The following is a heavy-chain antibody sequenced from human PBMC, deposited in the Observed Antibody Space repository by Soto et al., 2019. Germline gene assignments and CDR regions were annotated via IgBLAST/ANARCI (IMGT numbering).Heavy chain of an antibody. CDR3: ARDSSYSNYLTPSYYYHGMDA. J-gene: IGHJ6*02. CDR1: GFTFSSYG. CDR2: IWYDGSNK. D-gene: IGHD4-4*01. V-gene: IGHV3-33*01. Sequence: QVQLVESGGGVVQPGRSLRLSCAASGFTFSSYGMHWVRQAPGKGLEWVAVIWYDGSNKYYADSVKGRFTISRDNSKNTLYLQMNSLRAEDTAVYYCARDSSYSNYLTPSYYYHGMDAWGQGTTVTVSS.